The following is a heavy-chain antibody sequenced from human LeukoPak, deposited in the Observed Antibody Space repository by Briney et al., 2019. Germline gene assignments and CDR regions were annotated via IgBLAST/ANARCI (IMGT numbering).Heavy chain of an antibody. D-gene: IGHD1-26*01. CDR1: GFTFSKNG. J-gene: IGHJ4*02. Sequence: GGSLRLSCAASGFTFSKNGMHWVRQAPGKGLEWVAVIWYDGSNKYYADSVKGRFTISRDNSKSTLYLQMNSLRAEDTAVYYCASSVGATSDYWGQGALVTVSS. V-gene: IGHV3-33*01. CDR3: ASSVGATSDY. CDR2: IWYDGSNK.